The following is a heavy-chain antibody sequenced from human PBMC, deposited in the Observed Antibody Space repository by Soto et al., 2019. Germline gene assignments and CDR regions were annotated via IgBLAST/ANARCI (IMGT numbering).Heavy chain of an antibody. V-gene: IGHV3-7*03. CDR2: IKQDGSEK. Sequence: GGSLRLSCAASGFTFSSYWMSWVRQAPGKGLEWVANIKQDGSEKYYVDSVKGRFTISRDNAKNSLYLQMNSLRAEDTAVYDCASRAWGPNWGSDAFDIWGQGTMVTVSS. J-gene: IGHJ3*02. D-gene: IGHD7-27*01. CDR3: ASRAWGPNWGSDAFDI. CDR1: GFTFSSYW.